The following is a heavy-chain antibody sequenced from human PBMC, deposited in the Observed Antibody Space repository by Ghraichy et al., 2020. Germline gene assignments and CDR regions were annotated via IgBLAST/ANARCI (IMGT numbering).Heavy chain of an antibody. J-gene: IGHJ4*02. CDR1: GGSISTYY. CDR2: VYYTGST. CDR3: ARHGSYKNYFDY. D-gene: IGHD3-9*01. V-gene: IGHV4-59*08. Sequence: SETLSPTCTVSGGSISTYYWSWIRQPPGKGLEWIGYVYYTGSTNYNPSFKSRVTISVDTSKNQFSLTLSSVSAADTAVYYCARHGSYKNYFDYWGQGTLVTVSS.